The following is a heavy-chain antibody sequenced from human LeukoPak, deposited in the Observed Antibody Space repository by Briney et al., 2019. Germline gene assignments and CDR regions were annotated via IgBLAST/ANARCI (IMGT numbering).Heavy chain of an antibody. CDR1: GYTFTSYY. Sequence: ASVKVSCKASGYTFTSYYMHWVRLAPGQGLEWMGIINPSGGSTSYAQKFQGRVTMTRDTSTSTVYMELSSLRSEDTAVYYCARGYCSSTSCYTADDAFDIWGQGTMVTVSS. V-gene: IGHV1-46*01. J-gene: IGHJ3*02. CDR3: ARGYCSSTSCYTADDAFDI. D-gene: IGHD2-2*02. CDR2: INPSGGST.